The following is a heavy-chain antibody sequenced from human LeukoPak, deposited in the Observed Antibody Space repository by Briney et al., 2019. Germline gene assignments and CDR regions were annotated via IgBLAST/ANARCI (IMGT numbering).Heavy chain of an antibody. CDR2: FDPEDGET. D-gene: IGHD2-2*01. CDR1: GYTLTELS. Sequence: ASVKVSCKVSGYTLTELSMHWVRQAPGKGLEWMGGFDPEDGETIYAQKFQGRVTMTTDTSTSTAYMELRSLRSDDTAVYYCARAFLPAAWYYFDYWGQGTLVTVSS. CDR3: ARAFLPAAWYYFDY. V-gene: IGHV1-24*01. J-gene: IGHJ4*02.